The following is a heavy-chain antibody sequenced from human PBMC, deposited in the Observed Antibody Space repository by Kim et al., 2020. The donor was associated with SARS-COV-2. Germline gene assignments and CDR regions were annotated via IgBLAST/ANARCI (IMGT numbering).Heavy chain of an antibody. Sequence: GGSLRLSCAASGFTFMSYGMSWVRQAPGKGLEWVSAISDSGATTYYADSVKGRFTISRDNSKNTLFLQMNSLRAEDTAIYYCAKSGISGSYYYFDYWGQG. V-gene: IGHV3-23*01. CDR1: GFTFMSYG. J-gene: IGHJ4*02. CDR2: ISDSGATT. CDR3: AKSGISGSYYYFDY. D-gene: IGHD1-26*01.